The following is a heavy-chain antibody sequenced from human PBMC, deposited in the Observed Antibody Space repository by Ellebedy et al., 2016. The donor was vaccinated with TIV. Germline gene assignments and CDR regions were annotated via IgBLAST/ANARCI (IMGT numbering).Heavy chain of an antibody. J-gene: IGHJ2*01. CDR3: TRATSGFDL. Sequence: GESLKISCAASGFTFSSNGMHWVRQAPGKWLEWVAVIWYDGSNKYYADSVKGRFTSSRENAKNSLYLQMNSLRAGDTAVYYCTRATSGFDLWGRGTLVTVSS. CDR1: GFTFSSNG. CDR2: IWYDGSNK. D-gene: IGHD3-10*01. V-gene: IGHV3-33*01.